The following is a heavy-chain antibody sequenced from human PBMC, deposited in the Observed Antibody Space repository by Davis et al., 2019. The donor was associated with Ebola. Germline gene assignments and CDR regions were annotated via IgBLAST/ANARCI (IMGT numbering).Heavy chain of an antibody. J-gene: IGHJ6*03. Sequence: PGGSLRLSCAVSGFTFSSYAMSWVRQAPGKGLEWVAVIWYDGSNKYYADSVKGRFTISRDNSKNTLYLQMNSLRAEDTAVYYCARDAQGALDILTGSNMDVWGKGTTVTVSS. CDR2: IWYDGSNK. CDR1: GFTFSSYA. CDR3: ARDAQGALDILTGSNMDV. D-gene: IGHD3-9*01. V-gene: IGHV3-33*08.